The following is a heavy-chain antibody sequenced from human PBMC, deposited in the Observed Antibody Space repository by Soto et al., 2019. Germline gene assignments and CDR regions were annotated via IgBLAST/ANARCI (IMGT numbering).Heavy chain of an antibody. CDR1: GFTFSSYW. D-gene: IGHD2-15*01. CDR2: INSDGSST. V-gene: IGHV3-74*01. CDR3: AREVETLDAFDI. Sequence: EVQLVESGGGSVQPGGSLRLSCAASGFTFSSYWMHWVRQAPGKGLVWVSRINSDGSSTSYADSVKGRFTISRDNAKNTLYLQMNSLRAEDTAVYYCAREVETLDAFDIWGQGTMVTVSS. J-gene: IGHJ3*02.